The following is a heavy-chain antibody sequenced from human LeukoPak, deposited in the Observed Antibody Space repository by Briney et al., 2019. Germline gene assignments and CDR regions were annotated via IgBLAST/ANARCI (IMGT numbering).Heavy chain of an antibody. CDR2: IYSSGRT. D-gene: IGHD2-15*01. CDR1: GASMSNSF. Sequence: SETLSLTCTVSGASMSNSFWSWIRQPAGKGLEWIGRIYSSGRTNYNPSLKSRVTLSIDTSNNQFSLKLTSVTAADAASYSCARAPAGCGGTCSFDYWGQGTLVTVSS. V-gene: IGHV4-4*07. J-gene: IGHJ4*02. CDR3: ARAPAGCGGTCSFDY.